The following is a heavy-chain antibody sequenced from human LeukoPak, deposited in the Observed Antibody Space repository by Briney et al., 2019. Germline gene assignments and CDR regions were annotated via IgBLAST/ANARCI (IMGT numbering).Heavy chain of an antibody. Sequence: ASVKVSCKASGYTFTSYGISWVRQAPGQGLEWMGWMNPNSGNTGYAQKFQGRVTMARNTSISTAYMELSSLRSEDTAVYYCARGGHIAPLRDWGQGTLVTVSS. D-gene: IGHD5-12*01. J-gene: IGHJ4*02. CDR1: GYTFTSYG. CDR3: ARGGHIAPLRD. V-gene: IGHV1-8*02. CDR2: MNPNSGNT.